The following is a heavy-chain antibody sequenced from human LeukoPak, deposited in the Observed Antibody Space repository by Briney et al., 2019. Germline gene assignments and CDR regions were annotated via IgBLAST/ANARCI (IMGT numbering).Heavy chain of an antibody. V-gene: IGHV4-4*09. J-gene: IGHJ5*02. Sequence: SETLSLTCTVSDGSISSYYWSWIRQPPGKGLEWIGYIYTSGSTNYNPTLKSRVTISVDTSKNQFSLKLSSVTAADTAVHYCARHVAGYSSSWYEGNWFDPWGQGTLVTVSS. CDR2: IYTSGST. CDR3: ARHVAGYSSSWYEGNWFDP. CDR1: DGSISSYY. D-gene: IGHD6-13*01.